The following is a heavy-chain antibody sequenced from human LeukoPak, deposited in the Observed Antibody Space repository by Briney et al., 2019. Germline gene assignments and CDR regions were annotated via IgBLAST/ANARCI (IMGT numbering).Heavy chain of an antibody. CDR3: AKKGDYASYFDY. J-gene: IGHJ4*02. V-gene: IGHV3-23*01. CDR2: ISGSGGST. D-gene: IGHD4-17*01. Sequence: GGSLRLSCAASGFTFSSYAMSWVRQAPGQGLEWVSAISGSGGSTYYADSVKGRFTISRDNSKNTLYLQMNSLRAEDTAVYYCAKKGDYASYFDYWGQGTLVTVFS. CDR1: GFTFSSYA.